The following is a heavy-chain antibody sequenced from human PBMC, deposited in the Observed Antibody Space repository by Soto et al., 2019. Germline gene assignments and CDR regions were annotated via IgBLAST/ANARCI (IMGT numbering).Heavy chain of an antibody. CDR3: ARGGGSPYHNHEFDF. CDR1: GASITHYY. J-gene: IGHJ4*02. D-gene: IGHD6-13*01. V-gene: IGHV4-59*01. Sequence: QVQLQESGPGLVKPSETLSLTCAVSGASITHYYWNWIRQSPGKGLEWIVSFSSTGSTVYNPSLGSRVTISLDTSKNQFSLTLNSVTAADTAVCYCARGGGSPYHNHEFDFWGQGTLVTVSS. CDR2: FSSTGST.